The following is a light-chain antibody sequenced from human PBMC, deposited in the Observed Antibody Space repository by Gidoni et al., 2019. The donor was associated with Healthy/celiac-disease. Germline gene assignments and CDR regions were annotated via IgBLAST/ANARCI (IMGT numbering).Light chain of an antibody. CDR3: QQYYSTWT. V-gene: IGKV4-1*01. CDR1: QRVLYSSNNKNY. Sequence: IVMTQSPDFLAVSLGERATINCKSSQRVLYSSNNKNYLAWYQQKPGQPPKLLIYGASTRESGVPDRFSDSGSGEDFTLTISSLQAEDVAVYYCQQYYSTWTFGQGTKVEIK. CDR2: GAS. J-gene: IGKJ1*01.